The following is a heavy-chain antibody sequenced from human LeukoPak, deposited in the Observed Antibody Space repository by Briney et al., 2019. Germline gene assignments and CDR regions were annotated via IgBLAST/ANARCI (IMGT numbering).Heavy chain of an antibody. D-gene: IGHD3-16*01. J-gene: IGHJ6*02. CDR3: ARRLISLRAPHLYGMDV. CDR2: ISSSSSYI. V-gene: IGHV3-21*01. CDR1: GFTFSSYS. Sequence: GGSLLLSCAASGFTFSSYSMNWVRQPPGKGLEWVSSISSSSSYIYYADSVKGRFTISRDNAKNSLYLQMNSLRAEDTAVYYCARRLISLRAPHLYGMDVWGQGTTVTVSS.